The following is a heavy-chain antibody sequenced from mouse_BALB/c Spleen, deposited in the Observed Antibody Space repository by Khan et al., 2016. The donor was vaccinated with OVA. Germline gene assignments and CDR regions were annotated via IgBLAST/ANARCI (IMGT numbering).Heavy chain of an antibody. CDR2: ISYSGST. V-gene: IGHV3-2*02. D-gene: IGHD1-2*01. Sequence: EVQLVESGPGLVKPSQSLSHTCTVTGYSITSGYGWNWIRQFPGNKLEWMGYISYSGSTNYNPSLKSRISITRDTSKNQFFLQLNSVTTEDTATYYCARTARIKYWGQGTTLTVSS. J-gene: IGHJ2*01. CDR1: GYSITSGYG. CDR3: ARTARIKY.